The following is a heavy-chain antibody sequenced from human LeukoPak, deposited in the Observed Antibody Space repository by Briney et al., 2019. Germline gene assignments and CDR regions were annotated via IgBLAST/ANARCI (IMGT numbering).Heavy chain of an antibody. CDR3: ARDNSLPGARYFDD. CDR2: ISSSSIYI. CDR1: GFTFSNYR. D-gene: IGHD1-14*01. Sequence: GGSLRLSCAASGFTFSNYRMNWVRQAPGKGLEWVSSISSSSIYIYYADSLKGRFTISRDNAKNSLYLQMNSLRTEDTALYYCARDNSLPGARYFDDWGQGTLVTVSS. V-gene: IGHV3-21*01. J-gene: IGHJ4*02.